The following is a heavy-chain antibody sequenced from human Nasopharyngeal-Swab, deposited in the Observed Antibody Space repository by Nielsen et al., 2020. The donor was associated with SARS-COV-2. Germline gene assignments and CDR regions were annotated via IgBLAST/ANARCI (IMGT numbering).Heavy chain of an antibody. D-gene: IGHD3-9*01. V-gene: IGHV3-11*04. J-gene: IGHJ4*02. CDR1: GFTLSDYY. CDR2: ISSSGSTI. Sequence: GGSLRLSCAAPGFTLSDYYMSWIRQAPGKGLEWVSYISSSGSTIYYADSVKGRFTISRDNAKNSLYLQMNGLRAEDTAVYYCARYGGIQILTGYFDYWGPGTLVTVSS. CDR3: ARYGGIQILTGYFDY.